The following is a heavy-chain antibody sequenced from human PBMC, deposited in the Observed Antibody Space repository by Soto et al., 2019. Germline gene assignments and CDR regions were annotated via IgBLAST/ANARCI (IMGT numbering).Heavy chain of an antibody. V-gene: IGHV3-30*18. CDR2: ISYDGNDK. Sequence: QVQLVESGGGVVQPGRSLTLSCAASGFTFSSYGMNWVRQAPGKGLEWVAIISYDGNDKYYADSVRGRFTISRDNSKNTLYLQMHSLRAGDTAFYYCAKAFGSTSGVNYFDPWGQGTLVTVSS. CDR1: GFTFSSYG. CDR3: AKAFGSTSGVNYFDP. D-gene: IGHD3-10*01. J-gene: IGHJ4*02.